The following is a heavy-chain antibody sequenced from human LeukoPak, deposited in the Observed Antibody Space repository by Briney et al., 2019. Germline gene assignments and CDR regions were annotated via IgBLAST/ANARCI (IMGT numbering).Heavy chain of an antibody. CDR2: ISRTSTYI. V-gene: IGHV3-21*01. D-gene: IGHD3-10*01. CDR1: GFSFSGNS. CDR3: AIYYYGSGSLDY. Sequence: PGGSLRLSCVGSGFSFSGNSMNWVRQAPGKGLEWVSGISRTSTYIYYADSVQGRFTISRDNAKNSLYLQMDSLRAEDTAVYYCAIYYYGSGSLDYWGQGTLVTVSS. J-gene: IGHJ4*02.